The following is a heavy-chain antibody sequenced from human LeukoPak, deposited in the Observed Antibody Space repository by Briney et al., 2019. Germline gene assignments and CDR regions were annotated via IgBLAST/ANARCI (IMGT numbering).Heavy chain of an antibody. Sequence: GGSLSLSCAASGFTFSSYSMNWVRQAPGKGLEWVSSISSSSSYIYYADPVKGRFTISRDNAKNSLYLQMNSLRAEDTAVYYCARDTRDQLRYFDWLLSDYYGMDVWGQGTTVTVSS. CDR3: ARDTRDQLRYFDWLLSDYYGMDV. J-gene: IGHJ6*02. D-gene: IGHD3-9*01. V-gene: IGHV3-21*01. CDR1: GFTFSSYS. CDR2: ISSSSSYI.